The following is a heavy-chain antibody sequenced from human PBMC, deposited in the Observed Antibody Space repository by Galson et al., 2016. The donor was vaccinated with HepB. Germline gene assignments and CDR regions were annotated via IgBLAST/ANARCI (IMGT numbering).Heavy chain of an antibody. J-gene: IGHJ4*02. CDR2: ISDSTTTI. CDR1: GFTLSTYS. V-gene: IGHV3-48*02. Sequence: SLRLSCAASGFTLSTYSMNWVRQAPGKGLEWVSFISDSTTTIYYAESVKGRFTISRDSARNSLYLQINSLRDEDTAIYYCARDLTGADYWGQGTLVTVSS. D-gene: IGHD7-27*01. CDR3: ARDLTGADY.